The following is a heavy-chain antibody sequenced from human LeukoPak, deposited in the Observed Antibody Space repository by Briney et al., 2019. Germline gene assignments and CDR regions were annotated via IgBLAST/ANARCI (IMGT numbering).Heavy chain of an antibody. V-gene: IGHV4-39*07. J-gene: IGHJ5*02. CDR1: GGSINSSDYY. Sequence: PSETLSLTCPVSGGSINSSDYYWGWIRQPPGKGLEWIGSIYYSGTTYYTPSLKSRVTISVDTSKNQFSLKLSSVTAVDTAVYYCARLGHYYASGSPYKDQIWEAEFDPWGQGTLVTVSS. CDR3: ARLGHYYASGSPYKDQIWEAEFDP. D-gene: IGHD3-10*01. CDR2: IYYSGTT.